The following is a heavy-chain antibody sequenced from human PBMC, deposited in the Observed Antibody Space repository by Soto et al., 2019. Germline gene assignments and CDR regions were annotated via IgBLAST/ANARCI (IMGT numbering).Heavy chain of an antibody. V-gene: IGHV3-30-3*01. CDR2: ISYDGSNK. CDR3: ARKMYYYGSGSPSVYYYMDV. Sequence: GGSLRLSCAASGFTFSSYAMHWVRQAPGKGLEWVAVISYDGSNKYYADSVKGRFTISRDNAKNSLYLQMNSLRAEDTAVYYCARKMYYYGSGSPSVYYYMDVWGKGTTVTVSS. J-gene: IGHJ6*03. D-gene: IGHD3-10*01. CDR1: GFTFSSYA.